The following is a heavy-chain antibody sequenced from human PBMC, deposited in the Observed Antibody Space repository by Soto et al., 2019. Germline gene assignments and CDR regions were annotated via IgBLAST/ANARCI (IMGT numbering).Heavy chain of an antibody. V-gene: IGHV3-21*01. CDR2: ISSSSSYI. CDR3: ASPGGLYYYYYYGMDV. D-gene: IGHD2-15*01. J-gene: IGHJ6*02. CDR1: GFTFSSYS. Sequence: GGSLRLSCAASGFTFSSYSMNWVRQAPGKGLEWVASISSSSSYIYYADSVKGRFTISRDNAKNSLYLQMHSLRAEDTAVYYCASPGGLYYYYYYGMDVWGQGTTVTVSS.